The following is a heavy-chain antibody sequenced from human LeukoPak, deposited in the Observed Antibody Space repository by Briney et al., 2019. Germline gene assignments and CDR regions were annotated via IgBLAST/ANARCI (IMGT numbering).Heavy chain of an antibody. D-gene: IGHD3/OR15-3a*01. V-gene: IGHV1-18*01. CDR2: ISAYNGNT. CDR3: ARDIWDFVKWMGNDAFDI. CDR1: GYTFTSYG. Sequence: ASVNVSCKASGYTFTSYGISWVRQAPGQGLEWMGWISAYNGNTNYAQKLQGRVTMTTDTSTSTAYMELRSLRSDDTAVYYCARDIWDFVKWMGNDAFDIWGQGTMVTVSS. J-gene: IGHJ3*02.